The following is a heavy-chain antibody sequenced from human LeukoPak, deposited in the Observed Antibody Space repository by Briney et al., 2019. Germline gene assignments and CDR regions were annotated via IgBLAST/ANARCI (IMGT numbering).Heavy chain of an antibody. CDR1: GGSVSSYY. V-gene: IGHV4-59*05. D-gene: IGHD3-9*01. CDR3: ARQAGIRYFDWLLTGYFDY. J-gene: IGHJ4*02. CDR2: IYYSGST. Sequence: SETLSLTCTVSGGSVSSYYWSWIRQPPGKGLEWIGSIYYSGSTYYNPSLKSRVTISVDTSKNQFSLKLSSVTAADTAVYYCARQAGIRYFDWLLTGYFDYWGQGTLVTVSS.